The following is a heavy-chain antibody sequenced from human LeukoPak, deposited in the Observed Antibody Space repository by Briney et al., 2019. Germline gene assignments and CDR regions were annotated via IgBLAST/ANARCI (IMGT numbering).Heavy chain of an antibody. CDR1: GFTFSTHA. J-gene: IGHJ4*02. CDR3: ARDGDTTIRGVNFDY. D-gene: IGHD3-10*01. CDR2: MSYDGNNK. Sequence: TGGSLRLSCAASGFTFSTHAIHWVRQAPGKGLEWVAVMSYDGNNKYYADSVKGRFTISRDNSKNTLYLQMNSLISEDTAVYYCARDGDTTIRGVNFDYWGQGTLVTVS. V-gene: IGHV3-30-3*01.